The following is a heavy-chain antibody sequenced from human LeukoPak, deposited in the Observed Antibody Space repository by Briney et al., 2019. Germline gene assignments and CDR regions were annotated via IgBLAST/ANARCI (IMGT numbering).Heavy chain of an antibody. CDR1: GYTFTSYG. J-gene: IGHJ4*02. V-gene: IGHV1-18*01. CDR2: ISAYNGNT. Sequence: ASVKVSCKASGYTFTSYGISWLRQAPGQGLEWMGWISAYNGNTNYAQKLQGRVTMTTDTSTSTAYMELRSLRSDDTAVYYCARGRTVTSEEYYFDYWGQGTLVTVSS. CDR3: ARGRTVTSEEYYFDY. D-gene: IGHD4-17*01.